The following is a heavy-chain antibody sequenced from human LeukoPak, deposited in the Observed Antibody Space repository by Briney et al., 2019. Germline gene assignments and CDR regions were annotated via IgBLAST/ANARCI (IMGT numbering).Heavy chain of an antibody. CDR2: IRYDGSNK. CDR1: GFTFSSYG. V-gene: IGHV3-30*02. Sequence: PRGSLRLSCAASGFTFSSYGMHWVRQAPGKGLEWVAFIRYDGSNKYYADSVKGRFTISRDNSKNTLYLQMNSLRAEDTAVYYCAKGMGFSSSWYYFDYWGQGTLVTVSS. D-gene: IGHD6-13*01. J-gene: IGHJ4*02. CDR3: AKGMGFSSSWYYFDY.